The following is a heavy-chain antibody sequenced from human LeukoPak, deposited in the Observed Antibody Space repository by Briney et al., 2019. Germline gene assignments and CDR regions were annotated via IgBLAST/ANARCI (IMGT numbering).Heavy chain of an antibody. J-gene: IGHJ5*02. CDR1: GGSFSGYY. V-gene: IGHV4-34*01. CDR3: ARHFLSSGWYYWLDP. CDR2: INHSGST. D-gene: IGHD6-19*01. Sequence: SETLSLTCAVYGGSFSGYYWSWIRQPPGKGLEWIGEINHSGSTNYNPSLKSRVTISVDTSKNQFSLKLSSVTAADTAVYYCARHFLSSGWYYWLDPWGQGTLVTVSS.